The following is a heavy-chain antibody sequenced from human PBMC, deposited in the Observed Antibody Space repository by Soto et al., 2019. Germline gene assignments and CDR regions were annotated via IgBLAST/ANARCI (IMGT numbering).Heavy chain of an antibody. CDR1: GGSISSSSYY. Sequence: SETLSLTCTVSGGSISSSSYYWGWIRQPPGKGLEWIGSIYYSGSTYYNPSLKSRVTISVDTSKNQFSLKLSSVTAADTAVYYCARHGWIVLVPAAIDWFDPWGQGTLVT. D-gene: IGHD2-2*01. CDR3: ARHGWIVLVPAAIDWFDP. V-gene: IGHV4-39*01. CDR2: IYYSGST. J-gene: IGHJ5*02.